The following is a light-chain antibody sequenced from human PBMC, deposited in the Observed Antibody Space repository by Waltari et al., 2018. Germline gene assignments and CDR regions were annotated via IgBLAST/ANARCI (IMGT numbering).Light chain of an antibody. CDR2: KDS. CDR1: LLPAQF. Sequence: SYVPTQPPSVSLYAGQTARIPCSGVLLPAQFSFWYQKKPGQATLLLIFKDSERPSGIPERYYGSSSGTTVTLTISGVQAEDEADYYCQSADKNGFWVFGGGTKLTVL. V-gene: IGLV3-25*03. CDR3: QSADKNGFWV. J-gene: IGLJ3*02.